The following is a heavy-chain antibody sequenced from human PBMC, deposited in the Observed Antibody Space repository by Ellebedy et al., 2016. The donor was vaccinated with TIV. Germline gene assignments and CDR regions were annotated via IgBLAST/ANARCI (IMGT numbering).Heavy chain of an antibody. CDR3: ASPRPDSSSSLDY. V-gene: IGHV5-10-1*01. D-gene: IGHD6-19*01. CDR1: GYSLTTSW. J-gene: IGHJ4*02. CDR2: IDPLDSYT. Sequence: GESLKISCKASGYSLTTSWINWLRQVPGKGLEWMGRIDPLDSYTNYSPSFQGHVTISADRSISTAYLQWSSLKASDTAMYYCASPRPDSSSSLDYWGQGSLVTVSS.